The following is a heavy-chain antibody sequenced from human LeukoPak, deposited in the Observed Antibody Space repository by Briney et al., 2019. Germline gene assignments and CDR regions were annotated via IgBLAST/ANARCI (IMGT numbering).Heavy chain of an antibody. CDR1: GFTFRTYD. Sequence: GGSLRLSCAASGFTFRTYDMHWVRQAPGKGLEWVAVTSTDGNIKIYADSVKGRFTISRDNSKNTLYLEMNSLRVDDTAVYYCARQARGGQQLYYFDYWGQGTLVTVSS. D-gene: IGHD6-13*01. CDR3: ARQARGGQQLYYFDY. CDR2: TSTDGNIK. V-gene: IGHV3-30-3*01. J-gene: IGHJ4*02.